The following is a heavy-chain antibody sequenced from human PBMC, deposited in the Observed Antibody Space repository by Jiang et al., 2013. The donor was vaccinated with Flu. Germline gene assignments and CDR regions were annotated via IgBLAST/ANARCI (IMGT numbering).Heavy chain of an antibody. CDR1: GYTFTSYD. D-gene: IGHD3-22*01. CDR3: ARPQSYYYDSSGLYYFDY. Sequence: SGAEVKKPGASVKVSCKASGYTFTSYDINWVRQATGQGLEWMGWMNPNSGNTGYAQKFQGRVTMTGNTSISTAYMELSSLRSEDTAVYYCARPQSYYYDSSGLYYFDYWGQGTLVTVSS. J-gene: IGHJ4*02. V-gene: IGHV1-8*01. CDR2: MNPNSGNT.